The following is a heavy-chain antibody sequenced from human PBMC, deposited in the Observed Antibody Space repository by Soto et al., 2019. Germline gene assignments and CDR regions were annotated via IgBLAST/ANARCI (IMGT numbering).Heavy chain of an antibody. V-gene: IGHV3-48*04. CDR2: ISSSSSTI. D-gene: IGHD5-18*01. CDR1: GFTFSSYS. J-gene: IGHJ4*02. Sequence: PGGSLRLSCAASGFTFSSYSMNWVRQAPGKGLEWVSYISSSSSTIYYADSVKGRFTISRDNAKKTLYLQMNNLRAEDTAVYYCATWRGGYTYGLDHWGQGTPVTVSS. CDR3: ATWRGGYTYGLDH.